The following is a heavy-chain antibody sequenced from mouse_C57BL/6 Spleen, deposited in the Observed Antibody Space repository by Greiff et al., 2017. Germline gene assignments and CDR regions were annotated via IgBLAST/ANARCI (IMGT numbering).Heavy chain of an antibody. CDR3: ARTYYYGSRLHAMDY. CDR2: IYPGSGST. Sequence: QVQLQQPGAELVKPGASVKMSCKASGYTFTSYWITWVKQRPGQGLEWIGDIYPGSGSTNYNEKFKSKATLTVDTSSSTAYMQLSSLTSEDSAVYYCARTYYYGSRLHAMDYWGQGTSVTVSA. V-gene: IGHV1-55*01. D-gene: IGHD1-1*01. J-gene: IGHJ4*01. CDR1: GYTFTSYW.